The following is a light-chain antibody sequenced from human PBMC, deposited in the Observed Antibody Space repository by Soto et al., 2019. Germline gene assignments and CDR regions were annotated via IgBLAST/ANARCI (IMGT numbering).Light chain of an antibody. CDR3: QQRAGWPYT. V-gene: IGKV3-11*01. J-gene: IGKJ2*01. CDR1: QSINNY. CDR2: DAS. Sequence: DIVLTQSPGTLSLSPGERVTLSCRASQSINNYLAWYQQKPGQVPRLLIYDASNRATGIPSRFSGRGSGTDFTLRISGLEPEDFATYYCQQRAGWPYTFGQGTRLEIK.